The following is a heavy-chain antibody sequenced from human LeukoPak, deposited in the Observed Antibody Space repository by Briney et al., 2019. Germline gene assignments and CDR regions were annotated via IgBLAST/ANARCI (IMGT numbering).Heavy chain of an antibody. CDR3: ARGDILTGYSY. D-gene: IGHD3-9*01. V-gene: IGHV4-34*01. Sequence: SETLSLTCAVYGGSFRGYYWSWIRQPPGKGLEWIGEINHRGSTKYNPSLKSRVTISVDTSKNQFSLNLRSATAADTAVYYCARGDILTGYSYWGQGTLVTVSP. J-gene: IGHJ4*02. CDR1: GGSFRGYY. CDR2: INHRGST.